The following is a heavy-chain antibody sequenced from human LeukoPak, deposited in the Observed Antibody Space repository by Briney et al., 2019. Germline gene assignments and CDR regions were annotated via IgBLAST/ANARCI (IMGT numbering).Heavy chain of an antibody. CDR1: GGSFSGYY. CDR3: ARHRDRRVYDILTGYYRWAYFDY. J-gene: IGHJ4*02. CDR2: INHSGST. Sequence: NPSETLSLTCAVYGGSFSGYYWSWIRQPPGKGLEWIGEINHSGSTNYNPSLKSRVTISVDTSKNQFSLKLSSVTAADTAVYYCARHRDRRVYDILTGYYRWAYFDYWGQGTLVTVSS. D-gene: IGHD3-9*01. V-gene: IGHV4-34*01.